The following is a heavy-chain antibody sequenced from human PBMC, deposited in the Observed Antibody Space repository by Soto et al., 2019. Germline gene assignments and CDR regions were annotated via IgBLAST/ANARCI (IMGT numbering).Heavy chain of an antibody. CDR1: GVTFSSYS. Sequence: GSLRLSCAASGVTFSSYSMNWVRQAPGKGLEWVSSISSSSSYIYYADSVKGRFTISRDNAKNSLYLQMNSLRAEDTAVYYCARGNVATIFDFDYWGQGTLVTVSS. V-gene: IGHV3-21*01. CDR2: ISSSSSYI. J-gene: IGHJ4*02. CDR3: ARGNVATIFDFDY. D-gene: IGHD5-12*01.